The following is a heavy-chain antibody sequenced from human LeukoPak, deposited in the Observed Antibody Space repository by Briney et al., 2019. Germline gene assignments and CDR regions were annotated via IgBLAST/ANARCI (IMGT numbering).Heavy chain of an antibody. CDR2: IYYSGST. Sequence: SETLSLTCIVSGGSISSNRYYWGWIRQPPGKGLEWIGSIYYSGSTFCNPSLKSRVTISVDTSKNQFSLKLSSVTAADTAVYYCARWRATFDPWGQGTLVTVSS. CDR1: GGSISSNRYY. CDR3: ARWRATFDP. V-gene: IGHV4-39*07. J-gene: IGHJ5*02.